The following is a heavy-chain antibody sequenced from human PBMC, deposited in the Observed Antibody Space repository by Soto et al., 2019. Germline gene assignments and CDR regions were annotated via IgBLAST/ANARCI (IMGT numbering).Heavy chain of an antibody. CDR2: IYHSGST. CDR3: ARGSGYCSGGSCYFAQDYYYYMDV. D-gene: IGHD2-15*01. V-gene: IGHV4-4*02. Sequence: SETLSLTCAVSSGSISSSNWWSWVRQPPGKGLEWIGEIYHSGSTNYNPSLKSRVTISVDKSKNQFSLKLSSVTAADTAVYYCARGSGYCSGGSCYFAQDYYYYMDVWGKGTTVTVSS. CDR1: SGSISSSNW. J-gene: IGHJ6*03.